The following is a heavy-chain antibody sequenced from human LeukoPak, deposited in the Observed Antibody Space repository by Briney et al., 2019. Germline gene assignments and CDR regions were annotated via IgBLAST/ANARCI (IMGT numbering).Heavy chain of an antibody. J-gene: IGHJ4*02. V-gene: IGHV3-23*01. Sequence: GGSLRLSCAASGFTFNNYAMNWARQAPGKGLEWVSTIRGSGTSTYYADSVKGRFTISRDNAKNSLYLQMNSLRADDTAVYYCARENWAAGDYGYWGQGTLVTVSS. CDR2: IRGSGTST. CDR1: GFTFNNYA. CDR3: ARENWAAGDYGY. D-gene: IGHD4-17*01.